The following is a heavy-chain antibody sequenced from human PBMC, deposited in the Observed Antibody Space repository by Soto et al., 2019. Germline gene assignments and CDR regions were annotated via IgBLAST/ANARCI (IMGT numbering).Heavy chain of an antibody. CDR2: IFSSGST. J-gene: IGHJ4*02. D-gene: IGHD3-16*02. V-gene: IGHV4-4*07. Sequence: SETLSLTCTVSGGSISSYYWSWIRQPAGKGLEWIGRIFSSGSTNYNPSLKSRVTMSVDTSKKQFSLKLRSVTAADTAVYYCARDPLTRFDYWGQGTLVTVSS. CDR3: ARDPLTRFDY. CDR1: GGSISSYY.